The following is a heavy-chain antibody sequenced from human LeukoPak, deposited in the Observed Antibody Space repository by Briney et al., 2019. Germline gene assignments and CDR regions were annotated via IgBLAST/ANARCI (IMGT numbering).Heavy chain of an antibody. J-gene: IGHJ4*02. D-gene: IGHD1-26*01. CDR2: ISSNGGST. CDR1: GFNFSSYA. V-gene: IGHV3-64*04. CDR3: AGEGGATSFDY. Sequence: GGSLRLSCSASGFNFSSYAMHWVRQAPGKGLEYVSAISSNGGSTYYADSVKGRFTISRDNSKNTLYLQMNSLRAEDTAVYYCAGEGGATSFDYWGQGTLVTVSS.